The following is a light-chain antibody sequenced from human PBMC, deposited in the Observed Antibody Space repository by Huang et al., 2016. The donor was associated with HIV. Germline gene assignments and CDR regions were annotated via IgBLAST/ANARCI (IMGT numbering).Light chain of an antibody. CDR3: QQRSSGVT. Sequence: IVLTQSPATLSWYPGERVTLSCRASQSVGNYIAWYQQHPGQSPKLLIYDTASRATGTPGRVSGSGSGADFTLTISSLQSEDFAVYYCQQRSSGVTFGGGTKVQVK. CDR1: QSVGNY. CDR2: DTA. J-gene: IGKJ4*01. V-gene: IGKV3-11*01.